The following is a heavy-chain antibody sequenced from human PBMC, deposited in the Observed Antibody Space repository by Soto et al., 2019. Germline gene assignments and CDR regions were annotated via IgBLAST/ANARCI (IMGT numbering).Heavy chain of an antibody. CDR3: ARLPHVDTAMAVDY. J-gene: IGHJ4*02. V-gene: IGHV4-59*01. D-gene: IGHD5-18*01. Sequence: SETLSLTCTVSGGSISSYYWSWIRQPPGKGLEWIGYIYYSGSTNYNPSLKSRVTISVDTSKNQFSLKLSSVTAADTAVYYCARLPHVDTAMAVDYWGQGTLVTVS. CDR2: IYYSGST. CDR1: GGSISSYY.